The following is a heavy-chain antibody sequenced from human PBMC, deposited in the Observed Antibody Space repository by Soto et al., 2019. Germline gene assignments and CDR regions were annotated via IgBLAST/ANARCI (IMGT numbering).Heavy chain of an antibody. Sequence: QVQLQQWGAGPLRPLETLSLTCGVSGGSFSGYYWAWIHQSPGKGLEWIGEINDRGSINYNPSLKSRVSISVDTSKNHYSLNLRSVTAADTAVYYCARESHDILTGPPWVWYFDLWGRGTLVNVSS. CDR2: INDRGSI. CDR1: GGSFSGYY. J-gene: IGHJ2*01. D-gene: IGHD3-9*01. V-gene: IGHV4-34*01. CDR3: ARESHDILTGPPWVWYFDL.